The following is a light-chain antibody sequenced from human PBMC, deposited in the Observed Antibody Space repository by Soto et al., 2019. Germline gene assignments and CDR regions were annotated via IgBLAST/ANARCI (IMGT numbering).Light chain of an antibody. J-gene: IGLJ1*01. CDR1: SSDVGAYTS. Sequence: QSALTQPASVSGSPGQSITISCTGTSSDVGAYTSVSWYQQHPGKAPKLMIYEVSNRPSGVSNRFSGSKSANTASLTISGFQADDEAHYYCTSYTSDNRNYVFGTGTKVTVL. CDR2: EVS. V-gene: IGLV2-14*01. CDR3: TSYTSDNRNYV.